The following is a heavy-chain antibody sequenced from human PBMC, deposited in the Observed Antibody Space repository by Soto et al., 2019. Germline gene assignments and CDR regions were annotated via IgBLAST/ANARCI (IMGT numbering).Heavy chain of an antibody. D-gene: IGHD1-26*01. CDR1: GGSMSSSNW. J-gene: IGHJ6*02. Sequence: SETLSLTCTVSGGSMSSSNWWNWVRQPPGKGLEWIGETHHSGRTNYNPSLKSRVTISVDKSKNHFSLKLSSVTAADTAVYYCHARGPLPTPGNGEYYYYGMDVWGQWTTVT. CDR3: HARGPLPTPGNGEYYYYGMDV. V-gene: IGHV4-4*02. CDR2: THHSGRT.